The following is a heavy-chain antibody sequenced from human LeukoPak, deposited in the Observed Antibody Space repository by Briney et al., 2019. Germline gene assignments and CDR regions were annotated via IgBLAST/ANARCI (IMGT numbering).Heavy chain of an antibody. CDR3: ARVVYSGYEPYYYYYYYMDV. Sequence: GASVKVSCKASGYTFTGYYMHWVRQAPGQGLEWMGWISAYNGNTNYAQKLQGRVTMTTDTSTSTAYMELRSLRSDDTAVYYCARVVYSGYEPYYYYYYYMDVWGKGTTVTVSS. V-gene: IGHV1-18*04. CDR1: GYTFTGYY. CDR2: ISAYNGNT. J-gene: IGHJ6*03. D-gene: IGHD5-12*01.